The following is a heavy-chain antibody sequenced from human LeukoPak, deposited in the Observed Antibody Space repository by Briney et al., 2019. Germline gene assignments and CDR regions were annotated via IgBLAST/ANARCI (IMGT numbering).Heavy chain of an antibody. J-gene: IGHJ6*02. CDR2: IWYDGGNK. V-gene: IGHV3-33*01. CDR3: ARDQTYYYYGVDV. CDR1: GFTFSSYG. Sequence: GGSLRLSCAASGFTFSSYGMHWVRQAPGKGLEWVAVIWYDGGNKYYADSVKGRFTISRDNSKNTLYLQMNSLRAEDTAVYYCARDQTYYYYGVDVRGQGTTVTVSS.